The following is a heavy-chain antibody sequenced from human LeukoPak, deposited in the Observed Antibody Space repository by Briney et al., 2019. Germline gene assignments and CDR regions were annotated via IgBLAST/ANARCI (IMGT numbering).Heavy chain of an antibody. V-gene: IGHV4-34*01. D-gene: IGHD6-13*01. J-gene: IGHJ4*02. Sequence: PSETLSLTCAVYGGSFSGYYWSWIRQPPGKGLEWIGEINHSGSTNYNPSLKSRVTISVDTSKNQFSLKLSSVTAADTAVYYCARLSRWLGSSYYFDYWGQGTLVTVSS. CDR1: GGSFSGYY. CDR3: ARLSRWLGSSYYFDY. CDR2: INHSGST.